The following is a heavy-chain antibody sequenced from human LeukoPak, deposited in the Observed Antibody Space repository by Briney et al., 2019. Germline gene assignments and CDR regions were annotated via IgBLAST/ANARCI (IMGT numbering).Heavy chain of an antibody. D-gene: IGHD3-10*01. V-gene: IGHV3-30*04. CDR3: AKGLGTGSVLARPLHY. Sequence: GRSLRLSCAASGFTFSSYAMHWVRQAPDKGLQWVAVISSDGYRTDYPDSVRGRFTISRDNFKNTVDLQMISMTAEDTAMYFCAKGLGTGSVLARPLHYWGQGTLVTVSS. CDR2: ISSDGYRT. CDR1: GFTFSSYA. J-gene: IGHJ4*02.